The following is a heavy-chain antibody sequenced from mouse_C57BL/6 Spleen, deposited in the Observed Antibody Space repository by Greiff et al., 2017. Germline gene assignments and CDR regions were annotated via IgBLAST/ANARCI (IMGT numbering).Heavy chain of an antibody. V-gene: IGHV1-81*01. CDR2: IYPRSGNT. D-gene: IGHD2-1*01. CDR1: GYTFTSYG. J-gene: IGHJ4*01. Sequence: QVTLKESGAELARPGASVKLSCKASGYTFTSYGISWVKQRTGQGLEWIGEIYPRSGNTYYNEKFKGKATLTADKSSSTAYMELRSLTSEDSAVYFCARSNYEGAMDYWGQGTSVTVSS. CDR3: ARSNYEGAMDY.